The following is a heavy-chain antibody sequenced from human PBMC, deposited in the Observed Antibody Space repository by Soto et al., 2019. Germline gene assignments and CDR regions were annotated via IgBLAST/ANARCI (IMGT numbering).Heavy chain of an antibody. CDR2: ISYDGSNK. CDR3: GSFPITLGMTAANYYYGGMDV. Sequence: QVQLVESGGGVVQPGRSLRLSCAASGFTFSSYAMHWVRQAPGKGLEWVAVISYDGSNKYYADSVKGRFTISRDNSKNTLYLQMNGLRAEDTAVYYCGSFPITLGMTAANYYYGGMDVWGQGTTVIVSS. V-gene: IGHV3-30-3*01. CDR1: GFTFSSYA. D-gene: IGHD2-21*02. J-gene: IGHJ6*02.